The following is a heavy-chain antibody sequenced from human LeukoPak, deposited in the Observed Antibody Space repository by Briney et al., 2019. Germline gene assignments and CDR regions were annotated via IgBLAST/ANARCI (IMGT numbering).Heavy chain of an antibody. CDR1: GVSISSYY. CDR3: ARHQGPSGSYRWSFDY. V-gene: IGHV4-59*08. CDR2: IYYSGST. D-gene: IGHD1-26*01. J-gene: IGHJ4*02. Sequence: SETLSLTCTVSGVSISSYYWSWIRQPPGKGLEWIGYIYYSGSTNYNPSLKSRVTISVDTSKNQFSLKLSSVTAADTAVYYCARHQGPSGSYRWSFDYWGQGTLVTVSS.